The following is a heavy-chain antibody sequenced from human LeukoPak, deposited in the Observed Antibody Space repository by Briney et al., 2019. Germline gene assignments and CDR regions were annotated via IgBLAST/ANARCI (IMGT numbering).Heavy chain of an antibody. Sequence: ASVKVSLKASGYTFTSYGISWVRQAPAQGLEWVGWISAYNGNTNYAQKLQGRVTMTTDTSTSTAYMELRSLRSDDTAVYYCARDQGGFYSSGSFYFDYWGQGTLVTVSS. J-gene: IGHJ4*01. CDR3: ARDQGGFYSSGSFYFDY. D-gene: IGHD6-19*01. V-gene: IGHV1-18*01. CDR2: ISAYNGNT. CDR1: GYTFTSYG.